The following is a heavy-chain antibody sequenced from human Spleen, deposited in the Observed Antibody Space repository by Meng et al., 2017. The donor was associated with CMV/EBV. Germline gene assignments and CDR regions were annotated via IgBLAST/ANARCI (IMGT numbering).Heavy chain of an antibody. CDR1: GFTFRSHG. V-gene: IGHV3-30*02. D-gene: IGHD3-10*01. CDR2: IRYDGSNK. Sequence: GESLKISCAASGFTFRSHGMHWVRQAPGKGLEWVAFIRYDGSNKYYADSVKGRLIMSRDNSKNTVYLQMNSLRGEDTVVYYCAKDQGYGSGTYNYFDYWGQGTLVTVSS. CDR3: AKDQGYGSGTYNYFDY. J-gene: IGHJ4*02.